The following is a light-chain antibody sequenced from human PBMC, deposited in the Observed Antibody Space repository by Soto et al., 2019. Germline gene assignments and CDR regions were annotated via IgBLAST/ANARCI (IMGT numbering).Light chain of an antibody. CDR1: QGVSRK. CDR2: GAS. Sequence: IFMTQSLATLSVAPGERVTFSCRASQGVSRKLAWYQHKPGQAPRLLISGASTGATGIPARFSGSGSGTEFTLTISSLQSEDCAIYYCQQYHTWPITFGGGTKVDIK. J-gene: IGKJ4*01. V-gene: IGKV3-15*01. CDR3: QQYHTWPIT.